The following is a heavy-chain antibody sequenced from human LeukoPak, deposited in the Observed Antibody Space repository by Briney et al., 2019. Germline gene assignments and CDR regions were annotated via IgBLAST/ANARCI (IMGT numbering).Heavy chain of an antibody. CDR1: GGSFSGYY. CDR2: IHHSGSA. CDR3: ARSDYGSGNYYWSLDY. D-gene: IGHD3-10*01. J-gene: IGHJ4*02. V-gene: IGHV4-34*01. Sequence: MTSETLSLTCAVYGGSFSGYYWSWIRQPPGKGLEWIAEIHHSGSANYNPSLKSRVTISIDTSKNQFSLKLSSVTAADTAVYYCARSDYGSGNYYWSLDYWGQGTLVTVSS.